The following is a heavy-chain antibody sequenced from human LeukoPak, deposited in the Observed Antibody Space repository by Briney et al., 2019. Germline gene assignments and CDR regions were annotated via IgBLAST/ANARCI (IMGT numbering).Heavy chain of an antibody. CDR2: ISGSGGST. D-gene: IGHD3-10*01. V-gene: IGHV3-23*01. Sequence: PGGSLRLSCSASGFTSRTYARNWVRRAPGKGLEWVAGISGSGGSTYYTEYVKGRFTSSRDNSKNTLYRQMNSLRAEDRAVYSWAKDITSYYYGSGSYSPQFDYWGQGTLVTVSS. J-gene: IGHJ4*02. CDR3: AKDITSYYYGSGSYSPQFDY. CDR1: GFTSRTYA.